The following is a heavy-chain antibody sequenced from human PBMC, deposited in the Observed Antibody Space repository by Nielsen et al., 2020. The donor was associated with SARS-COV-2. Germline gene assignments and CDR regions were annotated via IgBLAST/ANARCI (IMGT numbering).Heavy chain of an antibody. V-gene: IGHV4-30-4*01. Sequence: SETLSLTCTVSGGSIISSEYYWGWVRQPPGQGLEWIGYIYYTGSTYYNPALESRLTISIDTSRNQFSLNLRSVTAADTALYFCARDRRGYNYYYGMDVWGQGATVSVSS. D-gene: IGHD3-10*01. J-gene: IGHJ6*02. CDR1: GGSIISSEYY. CDR3: ARDRRGYNYYYGMDV. CDR2: IYYTGST.